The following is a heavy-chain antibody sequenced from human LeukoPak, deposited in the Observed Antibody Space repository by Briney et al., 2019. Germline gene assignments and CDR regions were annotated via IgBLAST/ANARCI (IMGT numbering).Heavy chain of an antibody. CDR3: ARVGYDFWSGYSG. V-gene: IGHV1-8*01. J-gene: IGHJ4*02. CDR1: GYTFTDYD. CDR2: MNPKSGNT. D-gene: IGHD3-3*01. Sequence: ASVKVSCKASGYTFTDYDINWVRQATGQGLEWMGWMNPKSGNTGYAQKFQGRVNMTRITSITTAYMELSSLRSEDTAVYYCARVGYDFWSGYSGWGQGTLVTVSS.